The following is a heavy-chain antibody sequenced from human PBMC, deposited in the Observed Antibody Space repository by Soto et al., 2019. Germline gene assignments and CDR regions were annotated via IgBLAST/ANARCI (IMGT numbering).Heavy chain of an antibody. CDR3: GRVGLRFLEWFPNYYYGMDV. D-gene: IGHD3-3*01. J-gene: IGHJ6*02. Sequence: ASVKVSCKASGYTFTGYGISWVRRAPGQGLEWMGWISAYNGNTNYAQKLQGRVTMTTDTSTSTAYMELRSLRSDDTAVYYCGRVGLRFLEWFPNYYYGMDVWGQGTTVTVSS. CDR1: GYTFTGYG. V-gene: IGHV1-18*01. CDR2: ISAYNGNT.